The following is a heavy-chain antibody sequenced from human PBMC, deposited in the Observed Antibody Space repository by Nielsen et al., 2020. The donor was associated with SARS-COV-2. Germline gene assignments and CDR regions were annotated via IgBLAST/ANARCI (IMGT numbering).Heavy chain of an antibody. V-gene: IGHV3-15*01. CDR1: GFTFSNAW. CDR2: IKSKTDGGTT. D-gene: IGHD1-26*01. CDR3: AKSYSGSYYDAFDI. J-gene: IGHJ3*02. Sequence: GESLKISCAASGFTFSNAWMSWVRQAPGKGLEWVGRIKSKTDGGTTDYAAPVKGRFTISRDDSKNTLYLQMNSLRAEDTAVYYCAKSYSGSYYDAFDIWGQGTMVTVSS.